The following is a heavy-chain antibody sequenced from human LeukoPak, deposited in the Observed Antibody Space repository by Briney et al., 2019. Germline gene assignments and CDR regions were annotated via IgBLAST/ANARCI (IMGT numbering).Heavy chain of an antibody. Sequence: GGSLRLSCAASGFTFSSYAMSWVRQAPGRGLAWVSTISGGSGSTYCADSVKGRFTISRDNSKNTLYLQMNSLRDEDTAVYYCAKHRFESGGYHSTDWGQGTLVTVSS. V-gene: IGHV3-23*01. CDR1: GFTFSSYA. D-gene: IGHD3-22*01. CDR2: ISGGSGST. CDR3: AKHRFESGGYHSTD. J-gene: IGHJ4*02.